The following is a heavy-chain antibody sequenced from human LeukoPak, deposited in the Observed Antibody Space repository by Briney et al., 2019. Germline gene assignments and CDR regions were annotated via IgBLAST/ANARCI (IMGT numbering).Heavy chain of an antibody. D-gene: IGHD4-17*01. V-gene: IGHV3-30*02. Sequence: PRGSLRLSCAASGFTFSSYGMHWVRQAPGKGLEWVAFIRYDGSNKYYADSVKGRFTISRDNSKNTLYLQMNSLRAEDTAVYYCAKNYGDRGLLDYWGQGTLVTVSS. CDR3: AKNYGDRGLLDY. CDR1: GFTFSSYG. J-gene: IGHJ4*02. CDR2: IRYDGSNK.